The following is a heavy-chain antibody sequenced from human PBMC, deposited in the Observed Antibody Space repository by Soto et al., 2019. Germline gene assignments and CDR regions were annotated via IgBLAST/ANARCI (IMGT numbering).Heavy chain of an antibody. Sequence: QVQLVQSGAEVKKPGASVKVSCKASGYTFTGYYMHWVRQAPGQGLEWMGWINPNSGGTNYAQKFQGWVTMTRDTSISTAYRELSRLRSDDTAVYYCARDRDGGAPGDAFDIWGQGTMVTGSS. V-gene: IGHV1-2*04. J-gene: IGHJ3*02. CDR2: INPNSGGT. CDR1: GYTFTGYY. D-gene: IGHD2-21*01. CDR3: ARDRDGGAPGDAFDI.